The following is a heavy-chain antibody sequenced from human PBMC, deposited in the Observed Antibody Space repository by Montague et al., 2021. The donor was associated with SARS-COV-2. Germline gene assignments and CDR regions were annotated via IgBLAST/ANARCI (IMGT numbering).Heavy chain of an antibody. CDR2: IYSTGDT. CDR3: AREVVHVDVLTDIPKILYYGLDV. D-gene: IGHD2-21*02. J-gene: IGHJ6*02. V-gene: IGHV4-30-4*08. Sequence: TLSLTCTVSGGAINRGDYYWTWIRLPPGKGLEWIGNIYSTGDTSYSPSLKGRVGISLDTSKNQVSLNLRSVAAADTAVYYCAREVVHVDVLTDIPKILYYGLDVWGQGTTVVVSS. CDR1: GGAINRGDYY.